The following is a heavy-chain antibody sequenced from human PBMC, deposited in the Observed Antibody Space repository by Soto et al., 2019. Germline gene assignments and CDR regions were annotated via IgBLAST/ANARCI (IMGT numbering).Heavy chain of an antibody. Sequence: SETLSLTCTVSGGSISSSSYYWGWIRQPPGKGLEWIGSIYYSGSTYYNPYLKSRVTISVDTSKNQFSLKLSSVTAADTVVYYCIAMVRGVIITGNSFDYWGQGTLVTVSS. CDR3: IAMVRGVIITGNSFDY. V-gene: IGHV4-39*01. D-gene: IGHD3-10*01. J-gene: IGHJ4*02. CDR1: GGSISSSSYY. CDR2: IYYSGST.